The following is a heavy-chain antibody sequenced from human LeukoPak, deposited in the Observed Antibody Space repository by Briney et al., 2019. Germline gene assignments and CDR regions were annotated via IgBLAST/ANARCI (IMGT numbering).Heavy chain of an antibody. CDR3: ARDGSGGSCYEY. CDR1: GGTFSSYA. D-gene: IGHD2-15*01. Sequence: ASVKVSCKASGGTFSSYAISWVRQAPGQGLEWMGGIIPIFGTANYAQKFQGSVTITADESTSTAYMELSSLRSEDTAVYYCARDGSGGSCYEYWGQGTLVTVSA. CDR2: IIPIFGTA. V-gene: IGHV1-69*13. J-gene: IGHJ4*02.